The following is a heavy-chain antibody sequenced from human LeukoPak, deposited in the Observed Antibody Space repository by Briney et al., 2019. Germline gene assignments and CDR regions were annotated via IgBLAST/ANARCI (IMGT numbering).Heavy chain of an antibody. CDR2: IYSGGST. CDR3: ARCSGDTCYSTGFDY. Sequence: GGSLRLSCAASGFTVSSNYMSWVRQAPGKGLEWVSVIYSGGSTYYADSVKGRFTISRDNSKNTLYLQMNSLRAKDTAAYYCARCSGDTCYSTGFDYWGQGTLVTVSS. J-gene: IGHJ4*02. V-gene: IGHV3-66*01. D-gene: IGHD2-15*01. CDR1: GFTVSSNY.